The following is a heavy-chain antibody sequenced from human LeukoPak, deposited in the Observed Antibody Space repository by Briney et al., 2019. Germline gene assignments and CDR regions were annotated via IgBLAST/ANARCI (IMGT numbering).Heavy chain of an antibody. CDR1: GFTFSSYA. J-gene: IGHJ4*02. CDR3: ASETYYDIGLPTFDY. V-gene: IGHV3-23*01. Sequence: GGSLRLSCAASGFTFSSYAMSWVRQAPGKGLEWVSAISGSGGSTYYADSVKGRFTISRDNAKNSLYLQMNSLRAEDTAVYYCASETYYDIGLPTFDYWGQGTLVTVSS. D-gene: IGHD3-9*01. CDR2: ISGSGGST.